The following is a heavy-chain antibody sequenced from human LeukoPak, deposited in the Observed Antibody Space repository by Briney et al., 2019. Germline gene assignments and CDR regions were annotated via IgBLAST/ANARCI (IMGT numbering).Heavy chain of an antibody. CDR3: AFEVLSSGWVS. J-gene: IGHJ5*02. Sequence: VASVKVSCKTSGYTFTGYYMHWVRQAPGQGLEWMGRINPNSGGTNYAQKFQGRVTMTRDTSISTAYMELSRFRSDDTAVYYCAFEVLSSGWVSWGQGTLVTVSS. CDR2: INPNSGGT. V-gene: IGHV1-2*06. CDR1: GYTFTGYY. D-gene: IGHD6-19*01.